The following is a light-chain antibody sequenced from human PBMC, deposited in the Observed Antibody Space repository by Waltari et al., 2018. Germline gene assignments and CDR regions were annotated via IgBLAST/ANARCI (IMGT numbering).Light chain of an antibody. Sequence: DIQMTQSPSSLSAYVGDRVTIPCQASQDISNYLNWYQQKPGKAPKLLIFDASNLETGVPSRFSGSRSGTHFTLTISSLQPEDVATYYCQRYDNLPIFAFGPGTKVDI. CDR3: QRYDNLPIFA. CDR2: DAS. CDR1: QDISNY. V-gene: IGKV1-33*01. J-gene: IGKJ3*01.